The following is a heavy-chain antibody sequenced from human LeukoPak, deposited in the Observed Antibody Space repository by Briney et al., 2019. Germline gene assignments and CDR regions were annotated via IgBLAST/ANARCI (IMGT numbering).Heavy chain of an antibody. J-gene: IGHJ3*02. V-gene: IGHV1-2*02. CDR3: ATHSSSTSCYTSGAFDI. CDR1: GYTFTGYY. CDR2: INPSSGGT. Sequence: ASVKVSCKASGYTFTGYYMHWVRQAPGQGLEWMGWINPSSGGTNYAQKFQGRVTMTRDTSISTAYMELSRLRSDDTAVYYCATHSSSTSCYTSGAFDIWGQGTMVTVSS. D-gene: IGHD2-2*02.